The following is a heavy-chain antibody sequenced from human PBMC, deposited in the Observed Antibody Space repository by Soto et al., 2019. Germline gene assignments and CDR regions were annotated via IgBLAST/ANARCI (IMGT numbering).Heavy chain of an antibody. CDR2: ISGSGGST. Sequence: EVQLLESGGGLVQPGGSLRLSCAASGFTFSSYAMSWVRQAPGKGLEWVSAISGSGGSTYYADSVKGRFTISRDNSKNTLYLQMNSLRAEDTAVYYCAKCGGYYYGSGSYYNTYYFDYWGQGTLVTVSS. J-gene: IGHJ4*02. CDR3: AKCGGYYYGSGSYYNTYYFDY. CDR1: GFTFSSYA. V-gene: IGHV3-23*01. D-gene: IGHD3-10*01.